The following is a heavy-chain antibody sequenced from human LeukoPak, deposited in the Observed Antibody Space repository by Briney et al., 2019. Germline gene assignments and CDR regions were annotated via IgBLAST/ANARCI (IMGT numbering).Heavy chain of an antibody. D-gene: IGHD6-13*01. V-gene: IGHV3-23*01. CDR2: ISCNGGST. CDR1: GFTFSTYA. J-gene: IGHJ4*02. Sequence: GGSLTLSCAASGFTFSTYAMSWVRQAPGKGLEWISTISCNGGSTYHADSVKGRFTISRYNSTNTLYLQMNALRVEDTAVYYCAKPPPDSSSWLFDYWGQGTLVTVSS. CDR3: AKPPPDSSSWLFDY.